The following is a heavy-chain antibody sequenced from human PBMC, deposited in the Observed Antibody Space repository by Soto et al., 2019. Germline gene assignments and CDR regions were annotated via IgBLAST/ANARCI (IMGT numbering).Heavy chain of an antibody. J-gene: IGHJ5*02. Sequence: ASVKVPCKASGYTFTSYGISWVRQAPGQGLEWMGWISAYNGNTNYAQKLQGRVTMTTDTSTSTAYMELRSLRSDDTAVYYCARAPIPHYDILTGYYLDNWFDPWGQGTLVTVSS. CDR3: ARAPIPHYDILTGYYLDNWFDP. CDR2: ISAYNGNT. CDR1: GYTFTSYG. D-gene: IGHD3-9*01. V-gene: IGHV1-18*01.